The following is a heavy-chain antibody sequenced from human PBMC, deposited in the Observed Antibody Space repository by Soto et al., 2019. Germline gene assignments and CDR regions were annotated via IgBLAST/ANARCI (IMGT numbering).Heavy chain of an antibody. D-gene: IGHD2-21*01. V-gene: IGHV1-69*13. CDR2: IIPIFGTA. J-gene: IGHJ6*02. CDR3: ARDKSDKDPYYYYYGMDV. Sequence: ASVKVSCKASGGTFSSYAISWVRQAPGQGLEWMGGIIPIFGTANYAQKFQGRVTITADESTSTAYMELSSLRSEDTAVYYCARDKSDKDPYYYYYGMDVWGQGTTVTVSS. CDR1: GGTFSSYA.